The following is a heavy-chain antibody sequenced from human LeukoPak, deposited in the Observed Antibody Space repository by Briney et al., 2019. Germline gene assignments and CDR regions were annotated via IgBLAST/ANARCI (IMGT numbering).Heavy chain of an antibody. CDR3: ARGRYYDCVWGSYRQRYFDY. CDR2: INHSGST. CDR1: GGSFSGYY. V-gene: IGHV4-34*01. J-gene: IGHJ4*02. D-gene: IGHD3-16*02. Sequence: SETLSLTCAVYGGSFSGYYWSWIRQPPGKGLEWIGEINHSGSTNYNPSLKSRVTISVDTSKNQFSLKLSSVTAADTAVYYCARGRYYDCVWGSYRQRYFDYWGQGTLVTVSS.